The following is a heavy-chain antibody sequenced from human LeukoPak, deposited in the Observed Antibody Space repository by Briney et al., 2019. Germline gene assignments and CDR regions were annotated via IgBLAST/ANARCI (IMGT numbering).Heavy chain of an antibody. Sequence: KSSETLSLTCAVYGGSFSVYYWSWIRQPPGKGLGWIGEINHSGSTNYNPSLKSRVTISVDTSKNQFSLKLSSVTAADTAVYYCARDSSIAAAVDYWGQGTLVTVSS. CDR3: ARDSSIAAAVDY. V-gene: IGHV4-34*01. CDR2: INHSGST. J-gene: IGHJ4*02. D-gene: IGHD6-13*01. CDR1: GGSFSVYY.